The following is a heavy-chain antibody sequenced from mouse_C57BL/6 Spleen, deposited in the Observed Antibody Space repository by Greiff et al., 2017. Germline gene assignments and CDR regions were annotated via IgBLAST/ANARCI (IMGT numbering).Heavy chain of an antibody. D-gene: IGHD1-1*01. CDR1: GFTFSNYW. CDR2: IRLKSDNYAT. J-gene: IGHJ1*03. CDR3: TLITTRYFDV. Sequence: EVKLQESGGGLVQPGGSMKLSCVASGFTFSNYWMNWVRQSPEKGLEWVAQIRLKSDNYATHYAKSVKGRFTISRDDSKSSVYLQLNNLRAEDTVIYYCTLITTRYFDVWGTGTTVTVSS. V-gene: IGHV6-3*01.